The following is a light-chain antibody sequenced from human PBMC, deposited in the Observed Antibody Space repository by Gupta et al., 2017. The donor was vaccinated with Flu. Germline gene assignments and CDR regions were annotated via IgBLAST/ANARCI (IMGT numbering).Light chain of an antibody. CDR2: SND. Sequence: SSSKIGSNYLYWDQHLPGTAPILLIYSNDQRPSGIPDRFSGSKSGTSGSLAISGLRSEDEADYFCAARDDNLDGWVFGGGTKLTVL. CDR3: AARDDNLDGWV. V-gene: IGLV1-47*01. J-gene: IGLJ3*02. CDR1: SSKIGSNY.